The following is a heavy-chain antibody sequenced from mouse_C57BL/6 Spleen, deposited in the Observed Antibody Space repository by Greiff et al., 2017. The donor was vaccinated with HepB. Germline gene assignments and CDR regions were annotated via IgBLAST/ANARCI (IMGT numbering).Heavy chain of an antibody. V-gene: IGHV1-80*01. D-gene: IGHD2-1*01. J-gene: IGHJ3*01. CDR3: ARGGGGNCFDY. Sequence: QVQLQQSGAELVMPGASVKISCKASGYTFSSYWMNWVKQRPGQGLEWIGQIYPADGDTNYNEKFKGKATLTADKSSSTAYMQLSSLTSEDSAVYYCARGGGGNCFDYWGQGTMVTVSA. CDR1: GYTFSSYW. CDR2: IYPADGDT.